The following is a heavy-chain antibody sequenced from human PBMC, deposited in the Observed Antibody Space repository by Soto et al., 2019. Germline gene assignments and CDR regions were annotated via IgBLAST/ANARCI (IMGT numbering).Heavy chain of an antibody. CDR3: ASRLESGYSGWFDP. CDR2: INHSGST. V-gene: IGHV4-34*01. J-gene: IGHJ5*02. Sequence: PSETLSLTCAVYGGSFSGYYWSWIRQPPGKGLEWIGEINHSGSTNYNPSLKSRVTISVDTSKNQFSLKLSSVTAADTAVYYCASRLESGYSGWFDPWGQGTLVTVSS. D-gene: IGHD3-3*01. CDR1: GGSFSGYY.